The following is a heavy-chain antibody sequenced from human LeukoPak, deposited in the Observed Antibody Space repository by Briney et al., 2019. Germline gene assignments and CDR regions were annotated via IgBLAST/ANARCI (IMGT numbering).Heavy chain of an antibody. CDR1: GYTLNEIS. CDR2: FDPEEDEI. CDR3: AAYISVDTSREFDY. D-gene: IGHD1-14*01. Sequence: ASVKVSCKVSGYTLNEISMHWVRQAPGKGLEWMGGFDPEEDEIIYPQKFQGRVTMTEDTSTDTAYMELSSLRSEDTAVYYCAAYISVDTSREFDYWGQGTLVTVSS. J-gene: IGHJ4*02. V-gene: IGHV1-24*01.